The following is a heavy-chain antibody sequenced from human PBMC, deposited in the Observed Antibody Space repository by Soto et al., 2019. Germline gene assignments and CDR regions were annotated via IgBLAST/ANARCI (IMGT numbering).Heavy chain of an antibody. D-gene: IGHD1-1*01. V-gene: IGHV3-74*01. CDR3: ARSLPGTYGAHDL. Sequence: GGSLRLSCAASDFTFRSYWMHWVRQSPGKGLVWVSRISGDGSSTNYADSVKGRFTISRDNAKNTVYLQIDSLRAEDTAVYYCARSLPGTYGAHDLWGKGTMGTASS. CDR1: DFTFRSYW. CDR2: ISGDGSST. J-gene: IGHJ3*01.